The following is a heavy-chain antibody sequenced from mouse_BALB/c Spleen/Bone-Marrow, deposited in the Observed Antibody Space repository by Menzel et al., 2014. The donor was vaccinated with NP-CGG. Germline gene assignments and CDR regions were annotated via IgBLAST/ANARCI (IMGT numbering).Heavy chain of an antibody. D-gene: IGHD4-1*01. Sequence: QVQLKDSGAELAKPGASVKMSCKASGYTFTSYWMHRVKQRPGQGLEWIGYINPSTGYTEYNQKFKDKATLTADKSSSTAYMQLSSLTSEDSAVYYCARGVGRAFDYWGQGTTLTVSS. CDR2: INPSTGYT. J-gene: IGHJ2*01. V-gene: IGHV1-7*01. CDR3: ARGVGRAFDY. CDR1: GYTFTSYW.